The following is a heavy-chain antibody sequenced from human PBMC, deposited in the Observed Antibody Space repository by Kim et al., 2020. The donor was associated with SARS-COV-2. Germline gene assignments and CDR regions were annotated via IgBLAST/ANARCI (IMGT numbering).Heavy chain of an antibody. D-gene: IGHD3-22*01. V-gene: IGHV3-30-3*01. J-gene: IGHJ4*02. CDR1: GFTFSSYA. Sequence: GGSLRLSCAASGFTFSSYAMHWVRQAPGKGLEWVAVISYDGSNKYYADSVKGRFTISRDNSKNTLYLQMNSLRAEDTAVYYCARVGRRITMIADYDYWGQGTLVTDSS. CDR2: ISYDGSNK. CDR3: ARVGRRITMIADYDY.